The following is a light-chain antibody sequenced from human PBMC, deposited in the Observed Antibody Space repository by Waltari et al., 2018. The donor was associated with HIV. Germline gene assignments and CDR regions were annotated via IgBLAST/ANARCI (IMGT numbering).Light chain of an antibody. CDR1: LSVLYSSNNKNY. CDR2: WAS. CDR3: QQYYSTPRT. V-gene: IGKV4-1*01. J-gene: IGKJ1*01. Sequence: DIVMTQSPDSLAVSLGERATINCKSSLSVLYSSNNKNYLTWYQQKPGQPPKLLIYWASTRESGVPDRFSGSGSGTDFILTITSLQAEDVAVYYCQQYYSTPRTFGQGTKVEIK.